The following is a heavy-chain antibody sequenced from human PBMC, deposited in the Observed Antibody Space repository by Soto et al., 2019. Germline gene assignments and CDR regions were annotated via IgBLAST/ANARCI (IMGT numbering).Heavy chain of an antibody. CDR2: INAGNGNT. D-gene: IGHD3-16*01. CDR1: GYTFTSYA. V-gene: IGHV1-3*01. J-gene: IGHJ4*02. Sequence: QVQLVQSGAEVKKPGASVKVSCKASGYTFTSYAMHWVRQAPGQRLEWMGWINAGNGNTKYSQKFQGRVTITRDTSASTAYMELSSLRSEDTAVHYCARVWGKSLYLDYWGQGTLVTVSS. CDR3: ARVWGKSLYLDY.